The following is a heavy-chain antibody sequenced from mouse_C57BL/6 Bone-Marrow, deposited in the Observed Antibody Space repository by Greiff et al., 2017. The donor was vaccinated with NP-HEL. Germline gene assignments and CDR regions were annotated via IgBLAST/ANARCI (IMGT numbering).Heavy chain of an antibody. V-gene: IGHV1-69*01. CDR1: GYTFTSYW. CDR2: IDPSDSYT. J-gene: IGHJ4*01. D-gene: IGHD4-1*01. CDR3: ARMGSIYAMDY. Sequence: QVQLQQPGAELVMPGASVKLSCKASGYTFTSYWMHWVKQRPGQGLEWIGEIDPSDSYTNYNQKFKGKSTLTVDKSSSTAYMQLSSLTSEDSAVYYCARMGSIYAMDYWGQGTSVTVSS.